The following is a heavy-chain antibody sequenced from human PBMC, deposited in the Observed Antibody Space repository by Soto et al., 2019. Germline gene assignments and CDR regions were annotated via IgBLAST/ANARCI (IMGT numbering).Heavy chain of an antibody. Sequence: QVQLVESGGGVVQPGRSLRLSCAASGFTFRSYGMHWVRQAPGKGLEWVAVIWYDGSNKYYADSVKGRFTISRDNSKNTLYLQMNSLRAEDTAVYYCARPHSSGYYSDDFDIWGQGTMVTASS. V-gene: IGHV3-33*01. J-gene: IGHJ3*02. CDR3: ARPHSSGYYSDDFDI. D-gene: IGHD3-22*01. CDR1: GFTFRSYG. CDR2: IWYDGSNK.